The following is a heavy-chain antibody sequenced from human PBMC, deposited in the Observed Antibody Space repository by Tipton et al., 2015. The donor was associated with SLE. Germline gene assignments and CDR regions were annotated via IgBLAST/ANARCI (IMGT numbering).Heavy chain of an antibody. CDR3: ARHVDPTDYYYYAVDV. V-gene: IGHV4-34*01. Sequence: LRLSCAVHDGSLSNYYWSWFRRPPGRGLEWIGEIYHSGTTNYNPSLKSRITISLDKSNNHFSLRLSSVSAADTAVYYCARHVDPTDYYYYAVDVWGQGTTVTVSS. CDR2: IYHSGTT. CDR1: DGSLSNYY. J-gene: IGHJ6*02.